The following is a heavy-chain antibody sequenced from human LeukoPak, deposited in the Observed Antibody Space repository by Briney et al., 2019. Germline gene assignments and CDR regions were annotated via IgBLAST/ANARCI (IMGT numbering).Heavy chain of an antibody. Sequence: AGGSLRLSCAASGFTFSIYAMSWVRQAPGKGLEWVSAISGSGGSTYYADSVKGRFTISRDNSKNTLYLQMNSLRAEDTAVYYCAKGRDFWSVDYFDYWGQGTLVTVSS. V-gene: IGHV3-23*01. CDR2: ISGSGGST. CDR3: AKGRDFWSVDYFDY. D-gene: IGHD3-3*01. J-gene: IGHJ4*02. CDR1: GFTFSIYA.